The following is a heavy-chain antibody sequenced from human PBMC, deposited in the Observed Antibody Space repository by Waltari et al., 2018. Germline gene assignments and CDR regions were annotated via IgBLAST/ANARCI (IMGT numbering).Heavy chain of an antibody. J-gene: IGHJ6*02. D-gene: IGHD2-21*02. CDR2: INHNGNR. CDR3: VRLEDCSGPGGNCYSGDSFALDV. V-gene: IGHV4-34*02. CDR1: GGSFSGYY. Sequence: QVQLQQWGAGQLQPSETLSLTYAVFGGSFSGYYWGWIRQPPGKGLEWGGEINHNGNRNYNPSLRSLITMLLDTSRSQFSLKVNSVTAADTAVYYCVRLEDCSGPGGNCYSGDSFALDVWGQGTTVTVSS.